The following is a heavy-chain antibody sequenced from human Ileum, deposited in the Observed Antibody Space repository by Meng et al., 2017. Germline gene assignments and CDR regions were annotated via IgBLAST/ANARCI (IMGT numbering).Heavy chain of an antibody. J-gene: IGHJ1*01. V-gene: IGHV4-61*01. Sequence: SETLSLTCTASGGSISKSNYFWSWIRQSPGEGLEWIGYIYYTGSSNYNPALQSRVTMSVDTSKNQFSPNLNPVTAADTAVYYCVRGIGYDAENFQHWGQGTLVTVSS. CDR2: IYYTGSS. CDR1: GGSISKSNYF. CDR3: VRGIGYDAENFQH. D-gene: IGHD3-3*01.